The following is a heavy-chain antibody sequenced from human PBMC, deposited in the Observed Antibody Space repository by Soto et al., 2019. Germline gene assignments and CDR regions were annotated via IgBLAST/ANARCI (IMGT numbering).Heavy chain of an antibody. V-gene: IGHV4-59*01. CDR2: IYYSGST. CDR3: AREGIAAAFALAP. J-gene: IGHJ5*02. CDR1: GGSISSYY. D-gene: IGHD6-13*01. Sequence: SETLSLTCTVSGGSISSYYWSWIRQPPGKGLEWTGYIYYSGSTNYNPSLKSRVTISVDTSKDQFSLKLSSVTAADTAVYYCAREGIAAAFALAPWGQGTLVTVSS.